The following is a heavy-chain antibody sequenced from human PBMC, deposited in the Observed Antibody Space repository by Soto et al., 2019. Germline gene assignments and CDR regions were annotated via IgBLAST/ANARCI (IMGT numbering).Heavy chain of an antibody. V-gene: IGHV2-5*01. CDR2: IYWNDDE. CDR1: GFSLTTHGVG. J-gene: IGHJ4*02. CDR3: VLGRSSGYDYRNFDY. D-gene: IGHD3-22*01. Sequence: SCPTLVNPTPTLTLTCTFSGFSLTTHGVGEGWIRQPPGKALEWLAIIYWNDDERCSPSLQSRLTITKDTSKNQVVRTMTNMDPVDTATYYCVLGRSSGYDYRNFDYWGQGTLVTVSS.